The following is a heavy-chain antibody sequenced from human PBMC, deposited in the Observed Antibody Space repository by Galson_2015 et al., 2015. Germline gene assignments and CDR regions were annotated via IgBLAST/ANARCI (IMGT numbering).Heavy chain of an antibody. CDR1: GYTFTSYG. Sequence: SVKVSCKASGYTFTSYGISWVRQAPGQGLEWMGWISAYNGNTNYAQKLQGRVTMTTDTSTSTAYMELRSLRSDDTAVYYCARDSSASRAALYYYYYYMDVWGKGTTVTVSS. J-gene: IGHJ6*03. CDR2: ISAYNGNT. D-gene: IGHD2-15*01. CDR3: ARDSSASRAALYYYYYYMDV. V-gene: IGHV1-18*01.